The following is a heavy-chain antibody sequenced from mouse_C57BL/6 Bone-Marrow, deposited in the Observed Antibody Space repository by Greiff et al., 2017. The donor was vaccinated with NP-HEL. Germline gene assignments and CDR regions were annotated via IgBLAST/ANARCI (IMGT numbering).Heavy chain of an antibody. D-gene: IGHD1-1*01. J-gene: IGHJ2*01. CDR2: ISSGSSTI. CDR1: GFTFSDYG. CDR3: ARRPTPTVGPFDY. Sequence: EVKLMESGGGLVKPGGSLKLSCAASGFTFSDYGMHWVRQAPEKGLEWVAYISSGSSTIYYADTVKGRFTISRDNAKNTLFLQMTSLRSEDTAMYYCARRPTPTVGPFDYWGQGTTLTVSS. V-gene: IGHV5-17*01.